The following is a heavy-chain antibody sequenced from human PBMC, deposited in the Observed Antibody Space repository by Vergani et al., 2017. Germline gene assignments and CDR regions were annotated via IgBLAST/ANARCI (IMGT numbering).Heavy chain of an antibody. CDR3: AILIVVVPAARHIPILSFDI. CDR1: GRSFSGYY. J-gene: IGHJ3*02. D-gene: IGHD2-2*01. Sequence: QVQLQQWGAGLLEPSETLSLTCAVYGRSFSGYYWSWIRKPPGKGLEWIGENNHTGSTNYNPSLKSRLTISVDTSKNQFSLKLSSVTAAVPAVYSCAILIVVVPAARHIPILSFDIWGQGTMVTVSS. V-gene: IGHV4-34*01. CDR2: NNHTGST.